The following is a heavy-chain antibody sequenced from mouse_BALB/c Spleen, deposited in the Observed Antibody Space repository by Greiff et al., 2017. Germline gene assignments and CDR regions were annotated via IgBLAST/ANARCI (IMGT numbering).Heavy chain of an antibody. CDR2: IYPGDGDT. CDR1: GYTFTSYW. CDR3: ARRGGGYYFDY. D-gene: IGHD1-1*02. J-gene: IGHJ2*01. V-gene: IGHV1-87*01. Sequence: QVQLQQSGAELARPGASVKLSCKASGYTFTSYWMQWVKQRPGQGLEWIGAIYPGDGDTRYTQKFKGKATLTADKSSSTAYMQLSSLASEDSAVYYCARRGGGYYFDYWGQGTTLTVSS.